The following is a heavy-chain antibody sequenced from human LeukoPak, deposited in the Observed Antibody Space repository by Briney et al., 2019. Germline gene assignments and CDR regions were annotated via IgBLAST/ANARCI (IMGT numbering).Heavy chain of an antibody. CDR3: VRGPYGASISNWFDP. CDR1: GGSISSSNW. CDR2: IYYSGDT. D-gene: IGHD4/OR15-4a*01. Sequence: PSGTLSLTCAVSGGSISSSNWWSWIRQPPGKGLEWIGYIYYSGDTSYNPSLQNRVSVSVDTSKNQFSLKLKSVTAADTAVYYCVRGPYGASISNWFDPWGQGIPVTVSS. J-gene: IGHJ5*02. V-gene: IGHV4-61*01.